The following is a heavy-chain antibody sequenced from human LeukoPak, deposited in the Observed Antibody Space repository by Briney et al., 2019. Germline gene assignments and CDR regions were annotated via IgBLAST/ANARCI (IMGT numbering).Heavy chain of an antibody. CDR3: ARDWGSYGYYYYMDV. Sequence: PGGSLRLSCAASGFTFSSYGMRWVRQAPGKGLEWVAVISYDGSNKYYADSVKGRFTISRDNSKNTLYLQMNSLRAEDTAVYYCARDWGSYGYYYYMDVWGKGTTVTVSS. CDR2: ISYDGSNK. V-gene: IGHV3-30*19. CDR1: GFTFSSYG. D-gene: IGHD1-26*01. J-gene: IGHJ6*03.